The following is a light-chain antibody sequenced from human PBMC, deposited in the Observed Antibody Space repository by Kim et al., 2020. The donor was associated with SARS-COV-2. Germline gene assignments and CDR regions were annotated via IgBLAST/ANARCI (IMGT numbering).Light chain of an antibody. CDR3: QAWDGNTACV. J-gene: IGLJ1*01. V-gene: IGLV3-1*01. Sequence: VSPGQTASITCSGDKLGDGFASLNQQKPGQSPVLVISQDSKRPSGIPERLSAANSGNPATLTISGTQPLDEADYYCQAWDGNTACVFGTGTKVTVL. CDR1: KLGDGF. CDR2: QDS.